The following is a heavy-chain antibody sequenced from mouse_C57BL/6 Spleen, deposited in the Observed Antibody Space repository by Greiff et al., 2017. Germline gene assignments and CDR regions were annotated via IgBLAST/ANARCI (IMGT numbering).Heavy chain of an antibody. J-gene: IGHJ3*01. CDR1: GYTFTSYW. CDR2: IDPSDSYT. Sequence: QVQLQQPGAELVMPGASVKLSCKASGYTFTSYWMHWVKQRPGQGLEWIGEIDPSDSYTNYNQKFKGKSTLTVDKSSSTAYMQLSSLTSEDSAVYYCARSNDGYKAWFAYWGQGTLVTVSA. CDR3: ARSNDGYKAWFAY. V-gene: IGHV1-69*01. D-gene: IGHD2-3*01.